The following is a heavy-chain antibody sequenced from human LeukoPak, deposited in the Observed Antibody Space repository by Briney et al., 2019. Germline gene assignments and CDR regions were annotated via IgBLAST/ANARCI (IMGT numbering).Heavy chain of an antibody. Sequence: PSETLSLTCGVSGDSFSGYYWTWIRQLPGKGLEWIGSIHSSGNIYYNPSLKSRVTISLDTSNNQFSLRLFSVSAADTAVYYCARGRYNSKTDFDYWGQGTLVTVSS. J-gene: IGHJ4*02. D-gene: IGHD3-16*02. CDR3: ARGRYNSKTDFDY. V-gene: IGHV4-34*01. CDR2: IHSSGNI. CDR1: GDSFSGYY.